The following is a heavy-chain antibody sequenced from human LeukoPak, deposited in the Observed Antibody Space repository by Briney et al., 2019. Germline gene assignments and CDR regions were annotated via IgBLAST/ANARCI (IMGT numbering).Heavy chain of an antibody. CDR2: IYYSGST. CDR3: ARVQIGYTYGLFDH. D-gene: IGHD5-18*01. Sequence: PSETLSLTCTVSGGSISSFYWSWIRQPPGKGLEWIGYIYYSGSTNYNPSLKSRVTISLHTSKNQFSLNLSSVTAADTAVYYCARVQIGYTYGLFDHWGQGTLVTVSS. CDR1: GGSISSFY. J-gene: IGHJ4*02. V-gene: IGHV4-59*01.